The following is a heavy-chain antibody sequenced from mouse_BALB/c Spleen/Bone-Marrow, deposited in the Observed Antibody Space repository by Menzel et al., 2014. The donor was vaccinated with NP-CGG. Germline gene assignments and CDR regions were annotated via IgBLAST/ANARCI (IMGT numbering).Heavy chain of an antibody. Sequence: VHLQQSGPELVKPGASVRISCKASNYTFTTYYIYWVKQRPGQGLEWIGWIYPGNVNTKYNEKFKAKATLTADKSSSTAYMQLSSLTSEDSAVYFCARSRYGSYYGYWGQGTPLTVSS. CDR3: ARSRYGSYYGY. V-gene: IGHV1S56*01. CDR1: NYTFTTYY. CDR2: IYPGNVNT. J-gene: IGHJ2*01. D-gene: IGHD1-1*01.